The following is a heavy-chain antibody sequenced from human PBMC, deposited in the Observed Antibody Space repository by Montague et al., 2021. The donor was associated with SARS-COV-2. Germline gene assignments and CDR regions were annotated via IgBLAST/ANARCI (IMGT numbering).Heavy chain of an antibody. D-gene: IGHD5-12*01. J-gene: IGHJ3*02. CDR1: GGSISSNNYY. Sequence: SETLSLTCTVSGGSISSNNYYWDWIRQPPGEGLEWIGSIYDSGSTYYNPSLKSRVTISVDTSKNHFSLKLNSVTAADTAVYYCARRGRKLLPVATTIGGFDIGGQGKRVTVSS. CDR2: IYDSGST. V-gene: IGHV4-39*02. CDR3: ARRGRKLLPVATTIGGFDI.